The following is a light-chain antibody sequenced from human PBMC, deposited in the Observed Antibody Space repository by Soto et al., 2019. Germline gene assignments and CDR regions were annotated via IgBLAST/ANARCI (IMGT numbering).Light chain of an antibody. CDR1: SSNIGSYT. CDR3: AAWDDSPTGYV. V-gene: IGLV1-44*01. CDR2: SNN. Sequence: QSVMTQPPSASGTPGQRVTISCSGSSSNIGSYTVNWYQHFPGTAPKLLIYSNNQRPSGVPDRFSGSKSGTSASLAISGLQSEDEADYYCAAWDDSPTGYVFGTGTKLTVL. J-gene: IGLJ1*01.